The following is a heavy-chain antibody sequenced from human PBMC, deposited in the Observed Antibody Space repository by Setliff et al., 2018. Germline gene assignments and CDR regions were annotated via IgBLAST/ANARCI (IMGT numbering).Heavy chain of an antibody. Sequence: SETLSLTCAVSGYSISSGYYWGWIRQPPGKGLEWIGSIYYSGSTNYNPSLESRVTISVDTSKNQFSLRLNSATAADTAVYYCARLRGAFDYWGQGTLVTVSS. D-gene: IGHD3-16*01. CDR1: GYSISSGYY. CDR2: IYYSGST. CDR3: ARLRGAFDY. V-gene: IGHV4-38-2*01. J-gene: IGHJ4*02.